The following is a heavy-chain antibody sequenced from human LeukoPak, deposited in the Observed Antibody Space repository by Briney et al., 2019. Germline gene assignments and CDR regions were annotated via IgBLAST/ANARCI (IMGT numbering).Heavy chain of an antibody. Sequence: GGSLRLSCAASGFTFSNYAMSWVRQAPGKGLEWVSGITGSGGSTYHADSVKGRFTISRDNSQNTLFLQMSSLRAEDSAIFYCAKGSASGRPYYFDSWGQGILVTVSS. CDR3: AKGSASGRPYYFDS. V-gene: IGHV3-23*01. CDR1: GFTFSNYA. CDR2: ITGSGGST. D-gene: IGHD2-15*01. J-gene: IGHJ4*02.